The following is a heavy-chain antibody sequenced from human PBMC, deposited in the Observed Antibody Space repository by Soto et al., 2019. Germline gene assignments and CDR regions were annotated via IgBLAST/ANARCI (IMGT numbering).Heavy chain of an antibody. Sequence: PGGSLRLSCAASGFTLSNNEMNWVRQAPGKGLEWISYISTSSRTIYYADSVKGRFTISRDNSKNTLYLQVNSLRVDDTAVYYCGKERRGSGWSVCNFWGQGALVTVSS. J-gene: IGHJ4*02. CDR1: GFTLSNNE. CDR3: GKERRGSGWSVCNF. V-gene: IGHV3-48*03. CDR2: ISTSSRTI. D-gene: IGHD6-19*01.